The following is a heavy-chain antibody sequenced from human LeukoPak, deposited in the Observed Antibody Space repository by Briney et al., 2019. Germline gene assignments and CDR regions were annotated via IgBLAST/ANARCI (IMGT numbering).Heavy chain of an antibody. CDR1: GFTFSNYD. CDR3: AKEGPKYYFHY. J-gene: IGHJ4*02. V-gene: IGHV3-30*18. Sequence: PGGSLRLSCAASGFTFSNYDMHWVRQAPGKGLEWVAVISYDGNNKYYADSVKGRFTISRDNSKNTLYLRMNSLRAEDTAVYYCAKEGPKYYFHYWGQGTLVTVSS. CDR2: ISYDGNNK.